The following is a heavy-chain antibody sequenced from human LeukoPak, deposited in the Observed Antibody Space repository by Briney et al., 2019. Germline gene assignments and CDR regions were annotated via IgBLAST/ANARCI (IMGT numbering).Heavy chain of an antibody. Sequence: SGPTLVNPTQTLTLTCTFSGFSLSTSGMRVSWIRQPPGKALEWLARIDWDDDKFYSTFLKTRLTISNDTSKNQVVLTMTNMDPVDTATYYCAREPTGYYYMDVWGKGTTVTVSS. CDR3: AREPTGYYYMDV. J-gene: IGHJ6*03. CDR2: IDWDDDK. D-gene: IGHD1-14*01. V-gene: IGHV2-70*04. CDR1: GFSLSTSGMR.